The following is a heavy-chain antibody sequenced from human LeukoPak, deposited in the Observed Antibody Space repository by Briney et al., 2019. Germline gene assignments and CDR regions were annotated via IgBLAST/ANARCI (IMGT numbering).Heavy chain of an antibody. V-gene: IGHV1-2*02. D-gene: IGHD3-9*01. CDR3: ARDANYDILTGYPSYYFDY. CDR2: INPNSGGT. J-gene: IGHJ4*02. Sequence: GASVKVSCKASGYTFTGYYMHWVRQAPGQGLEWMGWINPNSGGTNYAQKFQGRVTMTRDTSISTAYMELSRLRSDDTAVYYCARDANYDILTGYPSYYFDYWGQGTLVTVSS. CDR1: GYTFTGYY.